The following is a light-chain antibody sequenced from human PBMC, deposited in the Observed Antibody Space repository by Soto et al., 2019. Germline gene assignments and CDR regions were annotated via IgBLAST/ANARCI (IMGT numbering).Light chain of an antibody. V-gene: IGLV2-14*01. J-gene: IGLJ2*01. CDR2: DVS. CDR1: SSDVGGYNY. CDR3: SSFTSISTLGVV. Sequence: QSALTQPASVSGSPGQSITISCTGTSSDVGGYNYVSWYQQHPGKAPKLMIYDVSNRPSGVSNRFSGSKSGNTASLTISGLQPEDEADYYCSSFTSISTLGVVFGGGTKLTVL.